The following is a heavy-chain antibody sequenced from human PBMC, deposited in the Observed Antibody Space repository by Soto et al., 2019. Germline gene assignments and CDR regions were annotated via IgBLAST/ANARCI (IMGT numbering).Heavy chain of an antibody. J-gene: IGHJ4*02. V-gene: IGHV3-23*01. CDR2: ISGGGDTT. CDR1: GFTFNNYA. D-gene: IGHD3-10*01. Sequence: EVQLLASGGGLVQPGGSLRLSCAASGFTFNNYAMTWVRQAPVTGLEWVSAISGGGDTTSYADYVKGRFTVSRDGSKNTLYLQMSSLRAEDTDLYYCATGRGGSGSLTPRVDFWGQGTLVTGSS. CDR3: ATGRGGSGSLTPRVDF.